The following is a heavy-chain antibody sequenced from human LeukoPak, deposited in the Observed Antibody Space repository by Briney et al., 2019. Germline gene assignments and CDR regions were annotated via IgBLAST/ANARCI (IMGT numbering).Heavy chain of an antibody. CDR1: GFTFSSYS. V-gene: IGHV3-48*01. CDR3: ARENAHDYGDYGVVDP. CDR2: ISSSSSTI. D-gene: IGHD4-17*01. J-gene: IGHJ5*02. Sequence: GGSLRLSCAASGFTFSSYSMNWVRQAPGKGLEWVSYISSSSSTIYYADSVKGRFTISRDNSKNTLYLQMNSLRAEDMAVYYCARENAHDYGDYGVVDPWGQGTLVTVSS.